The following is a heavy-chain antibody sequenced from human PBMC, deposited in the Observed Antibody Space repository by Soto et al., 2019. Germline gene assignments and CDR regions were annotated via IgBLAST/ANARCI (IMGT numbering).Heavy chain of an antibody. CDR1: GFTFSSYA. J-gene: IGHJ4*02. D-gene: IGHD2-2*01. CDR3: AKDMAGYCSSTSCYDFDY. V-gene: IGHV3-23*01. Sequence: HPGGSLRLSCAASGFTFSSYAMSWVRQAPGKGLEWVSAISGSGGSTYYADSVKGRFTISRDNSKNTLYLQMNSLRAEDTAVYYCAKDMAGYCSSTSCYDFDYWGQGTLVTVSS. CDR2: ISGSGGST.